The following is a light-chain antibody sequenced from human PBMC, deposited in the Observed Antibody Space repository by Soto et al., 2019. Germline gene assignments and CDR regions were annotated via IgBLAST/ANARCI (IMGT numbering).Light chain of an antibody. CDR2: GAS. CDR1: QSVSSSY. Sequence: EIVLTQSPGTLSLSPGERATLSCRASQSVSSSYLAWYQQKPGQAPRLLIYGASSRATGIPDRFSGSGSGTNFTLTISRLVPEDFAVYYCQHYGSSPLFGQGTKVEIK. CDR3: QHYGSSPL. V-gene: IGKV3-20*01. J-gene: IGKJ1*01.